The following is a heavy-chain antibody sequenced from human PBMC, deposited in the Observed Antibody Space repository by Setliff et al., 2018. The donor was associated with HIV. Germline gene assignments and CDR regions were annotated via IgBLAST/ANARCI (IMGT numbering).Heavy chain of an antibody. D-gene: IGHD6-13*01. CDR2: ISGSGGST. V-gene: IGHV3-23*01. Sequence: GESLKISCAASGFTFSSYAMSWVRQAPGKGLEWVSAISGSGGSTYYADSVKGRFTISRDNSKNTLYLQMNSLRAEDTAVYYCAKDSWLVSNWGGLDYWGQGTLVTVS. CDR3: AKDSWLVSNWGGLDY. J-gene: IGHJ4*02. CDR1: GFTFSSYA.